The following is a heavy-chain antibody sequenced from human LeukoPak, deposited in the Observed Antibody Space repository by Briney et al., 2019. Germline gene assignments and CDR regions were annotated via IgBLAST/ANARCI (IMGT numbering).Heavy chain of an antibody. Sequence: SETLSLTCAVYGGSFSGYYWSWIRQPPGKGLEWIGEINHSGSTNYNPSLKSRVTISVDTSKNQFSLKLSSVTAADTAVYYCARFPVTMIVVVKDAFDIWGQGTMVTVSS. CDR3: ARFPVTMIVVVKDAFDI. CDR1: GGSFSGYY. CDR2: INHSGST. J-gene: IGHJ3*02. V-gene: IGHV4-34*01. D-gene: IGHD3-22*01.